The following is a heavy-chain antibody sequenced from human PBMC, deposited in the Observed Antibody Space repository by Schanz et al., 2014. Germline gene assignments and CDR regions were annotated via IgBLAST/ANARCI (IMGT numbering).Heavy chain of an antibody. V-gene: IGHV3-33*01. CDR1: GFTFSSYG. CDR2: IWNNGVTK. CDR3: ARDSRPNYDFLTAYYSIDY. D-gene: IGHD3-9*01. Sequence: QVQLVESGGGVVQFGRSLRLSCVASGFTFSSYGIHWFRQPAGKGLEWVAVIWNNGVTKYYADSVRGRFTISRDNAKNTLYLQMNSLRAEDTAVYYCARDSRPNYDFLTAYYSIDYWGQGTLVTVSS. J-gene: IGHJ4*02.